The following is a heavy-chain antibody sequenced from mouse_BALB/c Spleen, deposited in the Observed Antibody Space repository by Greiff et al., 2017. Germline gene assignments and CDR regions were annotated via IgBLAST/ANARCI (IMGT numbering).Heavy chain of an antibody. CDR2: IDPANGNT. CDR1: GFNIKDTY. J-gene: IGHJ4*01. D-gene: IGHD2-1*01. Sequence: EVQLQQSGAELVKPGASVKLSCTASGFNIKDTYMHWVKQRPEQGLEWIGRIDPANGNTKYDPKFQGKATITADTSSNTAYLQLSSLTSEDTAVYYCARDYGNQYYYAMDYWGQGTSVTVSS. CDR3: ARDYGNQYYYAMDY. V-gene: IGHV14-3*02.